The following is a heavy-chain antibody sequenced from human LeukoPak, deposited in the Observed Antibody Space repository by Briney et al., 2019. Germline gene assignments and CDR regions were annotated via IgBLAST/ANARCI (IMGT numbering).Heavy chain of an antibody. D-gene: IGHD3-10*01. CDR3: ARDPDYYGSGSLFDY. V-gene: IGHV1-18*01. J-gene: IGHJ4*02. Sequence: ASVKVSCNASGYTFTSYGISWVRQAPGQGLEWMGWISAYNGNTNYAQKLQGRVTMTTDTSTSTAYMELRSLRSDDTAVYYCARDPDYYGSGSLFDYWGQGTLVTVSS. CDR1: GYTFTSYG. CDR2: ISAYNGNT.